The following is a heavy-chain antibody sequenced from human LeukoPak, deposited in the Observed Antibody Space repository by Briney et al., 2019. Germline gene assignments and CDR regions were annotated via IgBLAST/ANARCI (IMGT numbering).Heavy chain of an antibody. D-gene: IGHD4-11*01. Sequence: SQTLSLTCTVSGGSISSGGYYWSWIRQHPGKGLEWIGYIYYSGSTYYNPSLKSRVTISVDTSKNQFSLKLSSVTAADTAVYYCARDMTTVTYAFDIWGQGTMVTVSS. CDR3: ARDMTTVTYAFDI. CDR2: IYYSGST. V-gene: IGHV4-31*03. J-gene: IGHJ3*02. CDR1: GGSISSGGYY.